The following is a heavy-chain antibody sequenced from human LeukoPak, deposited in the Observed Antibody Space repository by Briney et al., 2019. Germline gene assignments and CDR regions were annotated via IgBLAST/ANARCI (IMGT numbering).Heavy chain of an antibody. CDR3: ARDSGSSGFGLDV. J-gene: IGHJ6*04. V-gene: IGHV3-33*01. CDR1: GFTFSTYG. D-gene: IGHD6-25*01. CDR2: IWNDGSNK. Sequence: WGSLRLSCAASGFTFSTYGMHWVCQAPGKGLEWVAVIWNDGSNKYYADPVKGRFTISRDNSKNTLYLQMTSLRAEDTAVHYCARDSGSSGFGLDVWGAGSPVTVSS.